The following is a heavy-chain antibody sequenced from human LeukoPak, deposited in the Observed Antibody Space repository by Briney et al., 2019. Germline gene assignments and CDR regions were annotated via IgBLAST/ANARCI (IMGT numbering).Heavy chain of an antibody. Sequence: PSETLSLTCAVYGGSFSGYYWSWIRQPPGKGLEWIGEINHSGSTNYNPSLKSRVTMSVDTSKNQFSLKLNTVTAADTAIYYCARGSGGGSGSYYKDHYYGMDVWGPGTTVTVS. D-gene: IGHD3-10*01. CDR1: GGSFSGYY. CDR2: INHSGST. J-gene: IGHJ6*02. CDR3: ARGSGGGSGSYYKDHYYGMDV. V-gene: IGHV4-34*01.